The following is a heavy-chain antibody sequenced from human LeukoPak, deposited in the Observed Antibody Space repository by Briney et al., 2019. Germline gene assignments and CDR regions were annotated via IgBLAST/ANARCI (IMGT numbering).Heavy chain of an antibody. CDR3: ARATYYYDSSGYYGFDY. J-gene: IGHJ4*02. CDR1: GGSISSYY. D-gene: IGHD3-22*01. V-gene: IGHV4-59*01. CDR2: IYYSGST. Sequence: SETLSLTCTVSGGSISSYYWSWIRQPPGKGLEWIGYIYYSGSTNYNPSLKSRVTISVDTSKNQFSLKLSSVTAADTAVYYCARATYYYDSSGYYGFDYWGQGTLVSVSS.